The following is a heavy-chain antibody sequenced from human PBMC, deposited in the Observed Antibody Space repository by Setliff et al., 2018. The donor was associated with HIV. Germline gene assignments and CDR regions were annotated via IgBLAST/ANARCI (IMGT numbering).Heavy chain of an antibody. D-gene: IGHD3-3*01. J-gene: IGHJ5*02. CDR2: IYYSGST. CDR3: AREEDYNFWSGYDWFDP. V-gene: IGHV4-59*11. Sequence: LSLTCTVSDGSINSHYWSWIRQPPGKGLEWIGSIYYSGSTNYNPSLKSRVTISVDTSKNQFSLKLSSVTAADTAVYYCAREEDYNFWSGYDWFDPWGQGTLVTVSS. CDR1: DGSINSHY.